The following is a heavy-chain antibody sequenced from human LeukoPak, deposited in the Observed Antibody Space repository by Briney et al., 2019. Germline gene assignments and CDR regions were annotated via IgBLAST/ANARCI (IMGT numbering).Heavy chain of an antibody. Sequence: ASVKVSCKASGYTFASYGISWVRQAPGRGLEWMGWISAYNGNTNYAQKLQGRVTMTTDTSTSTAYMELRSLRSDDTAVYYCAREFSYGPIDYWGQGTLVTVSS. V-gene: IGHV1-18*01. J-gene: IGHJ4*02. D-gene: IGHD5-18*01. CDR2: ISAYNGNT. CDR3: AREFSYGPIDY. CDR1: GYTFASYG.